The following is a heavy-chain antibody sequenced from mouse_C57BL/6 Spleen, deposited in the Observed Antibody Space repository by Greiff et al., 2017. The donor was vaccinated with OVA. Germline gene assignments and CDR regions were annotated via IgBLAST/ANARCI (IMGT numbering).Heavy chain of an antibody. J-gene: IGHJ4*01. Sequence: EVQLVESGGDLVKPGGSLKLSCAASGFTFSSYGMSWVRQTPDKRLEWVATISSGGSYTYYPDSVKGRFTISRDNAKNTLYLQMSSLKSEDTAMYYCARHDGNLYYAMDYWGQGTSVTVSS. V-gene: IGHV5-6*01. D-gene: IGHD2-1*01. CDR1: GFTFSSYG. CDR2: ISSGGSYT. CDR3: ARHDGNLYYAMDY.